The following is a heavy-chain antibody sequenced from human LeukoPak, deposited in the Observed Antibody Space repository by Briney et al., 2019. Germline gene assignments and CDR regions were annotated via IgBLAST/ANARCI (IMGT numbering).Heavy chain of an antibody. Sequence: GGSLRLSCAASGFTFSSQWMHWVRQAPGKGLVWVSRIYRDGSGIVYADSVKGRFTISRDNAKNTLYLQMNSLRVEDTAVYYCVRAPPSNGYSYHFDIWGQGTMVTVSS. J-gene: IGHJ3*02. V-gene: IGHV3-74*01. CDR1: GFTFSSQW. D-gene: IGHD5-18*01. CDR2: IYRDGSGI. CDR3: VRAPPSNGYSYHFDI.